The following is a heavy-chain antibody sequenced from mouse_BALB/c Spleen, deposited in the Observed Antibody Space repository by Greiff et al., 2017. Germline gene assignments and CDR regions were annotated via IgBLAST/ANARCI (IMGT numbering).Heavy chain of an antibody. D-gene: IGHD2-10*02. CDR2: ISYSGST. V-gene: IGHV3-8*02. CDR3: ARYEYGNRYYYAMDY. CDR1: GDSITSGY. Sequence: EVQLQQSGPSLVKPSQTLSLTCSVTGDSITSGYWNWIRKFPGNKLEYMGYISYSGSTYYNPSLKSRISITRDTSKNQYYLQLNSVTTEDTATYYCARYEYGNRYYYAMDYWGQGTSVTVSS. J-gene: IGHJ4*01.